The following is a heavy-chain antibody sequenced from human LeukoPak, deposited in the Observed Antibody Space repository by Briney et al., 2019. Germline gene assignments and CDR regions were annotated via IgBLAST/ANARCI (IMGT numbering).Heavy chain of an antibody. Sequence: GGSLRLSCAASGFTFSSFAMSWVRQAPGKGLEWVSAISDTGGSTYYIDSVKGRFTISRANSKSTLYLQMNSLRAEDTAVYYCAKWWQWLVSDAFDNWGQGTMVTVSS. D-gene: IGHD6-19*01. J-gene: IGHJ3*02. CDR3: AKWWQWLVSDAFDN. V-gene: IGHV3-23*01. CDR2: ISDTGGST. CDR1: GFTFSSFA.